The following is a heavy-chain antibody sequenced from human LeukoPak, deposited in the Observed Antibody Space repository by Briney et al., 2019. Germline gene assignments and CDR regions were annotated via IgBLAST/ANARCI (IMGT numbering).Heavy chain of an antibody. V-gene: IGHV3-48*01. CDR3: ARARNYETNYMDV. CDR2: ISSSSSTI. D-gene: IGHD1-7*01. J-gene: IGHJ6*03. CDR1: GFTFSSYS. Sequence: PGGSLRLSCAASGFTFSSYSMNWVRQAPGKGLEWVSYISSSSSTIYYADSVKGRFTISRDNSKNTLYLQMNSLRAEDTAVYYCARARNYETNYMDVWGEGTTVTVSS.